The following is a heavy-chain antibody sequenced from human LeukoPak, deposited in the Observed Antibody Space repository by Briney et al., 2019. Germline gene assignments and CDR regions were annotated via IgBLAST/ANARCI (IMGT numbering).Heavy chain of an antibody. V-gene: IGHV1-18*01. CDR3: ARAPYCSGGSCYSDY. D-gene: IGHD2-15*01. Sequence: AASVKVSCKASGYTFISFGIGWVRQAPGQGLEWMGWISAYNGNTNYAQKFQGRVTMTRDTSISTAYMELSRLRSDDTAVYYCARAPYCSGGSCYSDYWGQGTLVTVSS. J-gene: IGHJ4*02. CDR1: GYTFISFG. CDR2: ISAYNGNT.